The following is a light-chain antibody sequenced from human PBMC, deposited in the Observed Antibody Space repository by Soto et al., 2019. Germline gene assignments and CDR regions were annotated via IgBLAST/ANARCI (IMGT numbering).Light chain of an antibody. J-gene: IGKJ1*01. CDR3: QKYNSPTRT. CDR2: AAS. CDR1: QGINNF. Sequence: DIQMTQSPSSLSASLGDRVTITCRASQGINNFLAWYQQKPGEAPKLLLYAASILRSGVPARFSGSGSGTDFTLTISSLKTEDVATYYCQKYNSPTRTFGQGTKVDNK. V-gene: IGKV1-27*01.